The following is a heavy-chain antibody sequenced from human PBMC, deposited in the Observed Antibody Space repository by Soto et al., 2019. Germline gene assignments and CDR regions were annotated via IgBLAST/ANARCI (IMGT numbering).Heavy chain of an antibody. V-gene: IGHV4-39*01. CDR3: ARRVPYSSNWYFDY. CDR2: IYYSGST. Sequence: SETLSLTCTVSGGSISSNSYYWGWIRQPPGKGLEWIGSIYYSGSTYYNPSLKSRVTISVDTSKNQFSLKLSSVTAADTAVYHCARRVPYSSNWYFDYWGQGTLVTVSS. J-gene: IGHJ4*02. CDR1: GGSISSNSYY. D-gene: IGHD6-13*01.